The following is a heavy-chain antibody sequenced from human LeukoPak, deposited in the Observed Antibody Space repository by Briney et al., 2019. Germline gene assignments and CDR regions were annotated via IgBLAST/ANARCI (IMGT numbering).Heavy chain of an antibody. CDR2: TTSGNTYI. Sequence: GSLRPSCAASGFTFTTYSMTWVRQAPGKGLEWVSSTTSGNTYIYYADSVKGRFTISRDDAKNSLYLQMTSLRAEDTAVYYCVRDGYSTNWQYYFDFWGQGTLVTVSS. CDR3: VRDGYSTNWQYYFDF. J-gene: IGHJ4*02. V-gene: IGHV3-21*01. CDR1: GFTFTTYS. D-gene: IGHD6-13*01.